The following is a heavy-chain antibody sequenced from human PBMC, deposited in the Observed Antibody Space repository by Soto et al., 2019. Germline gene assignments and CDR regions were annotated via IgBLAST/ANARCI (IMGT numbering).Heavy chain of an antibody. D-gene: IGHD3-22*01. Sequence: PSETLSLTCAVSGGSISSSNWCSWVRQPPGKGLEWIGEIYHSGSTNYNPSLKSRVTISVDKSKNQFSLKLSSVTAADTAVYYCARESYDSSGYYPNWGQGTLVTVSS. V-gene: IGHV4-4*02. CDR3: ARESYDSSGYYPN. J-gene: IGHJ4*02. CDR1: GGSISSSNW. CDR2: IYHSGST.